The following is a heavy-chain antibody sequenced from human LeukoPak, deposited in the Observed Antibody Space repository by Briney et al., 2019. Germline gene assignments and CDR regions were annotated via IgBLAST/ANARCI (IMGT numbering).Heavy chain of an antibody. D-gene: IGHD1-26*01. CDR1: GLTVSSNY. J-gene: IGHJ3*02. CDR3: ARSIVGTTSAFDI. Sequence: PGGSLRLSCAASGLTVSSNYMSWVRHSPGKGLEWVSVIYSGGSTYYANSVKGRFTISRDNPKNTLYLQVNSLRAEDTAVYYCARSIVGTTSAFDIWGQGTMVTVSS. V-gene: IGHV3-66*01. CDR2: IYSGGST.